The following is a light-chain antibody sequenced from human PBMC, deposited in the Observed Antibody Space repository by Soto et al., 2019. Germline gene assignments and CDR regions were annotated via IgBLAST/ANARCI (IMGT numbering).Light chain of an antibody. CDR2: EVF. CDR3: MQSIEIPLT. V-gene: IGKV2D-29*01. CDR1: HSLLYSDGRTY. J-gene: IGKJ4*01. Sequence: EILMTQSPLTLPVTPGEPSSISCKSSHSLLYSDGRTYLYCYVQKPGQPPQLLIYEVFTRFSGVPDRFSGSGSGTDFTLKISRVEAEDVGVYYCMQSIEIPLTFGGGTKVDI.